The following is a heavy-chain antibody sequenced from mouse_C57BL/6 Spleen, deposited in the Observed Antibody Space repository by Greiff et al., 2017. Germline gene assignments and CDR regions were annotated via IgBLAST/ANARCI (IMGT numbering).Heavy chain of an antibody. CDR1: GFSFNTYA. Sequence: EVKVIESGGGLVQPKGSLKLSCAASGFSFNTYAMNWVRQAPGKGLEWVARIRSKSNNYATYYADSVKDRFTISRDDSESMLYLQMNNLKTEDTAMYYCVRQPTVSHWYFDVWGTGTTVTVSS. J-gene: IGHJ1*03. CDR2: IRSKSNNYAT. D-gene: IGHD6-2*01. V-gene: IGHV10-1*01. CDR3: VRQPTVSHWYFDV.